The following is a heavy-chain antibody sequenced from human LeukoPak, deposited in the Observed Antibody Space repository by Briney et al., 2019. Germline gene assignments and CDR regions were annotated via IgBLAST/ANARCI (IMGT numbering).Heavy chain of an antibody. CDR2: MNPNSGNT. V-gene: IGHV1-8*01. CDR3: ARGKRGAPYLYNWFDP. CDR1: GYTFTRYE. D-gene: IGHD1-26*01. J-gene: IGHJ5*02. Sequence: EASVKVYCKASGYTFTRYEINWLRQATGQGLEWMGWMNPNSGNTGYAQKFQGRVTMTRNTSISTAYMELSSLRSEDTAVYYCARGKRGAPYLYNWFDPWGQGTLVTVSS.